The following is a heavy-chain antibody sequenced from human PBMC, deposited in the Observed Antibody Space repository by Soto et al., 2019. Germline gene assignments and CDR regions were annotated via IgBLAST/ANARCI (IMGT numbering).Heavy chain of an antibody. CDR1: GFTFSNAW. D-gene: IGHD3-9*01. Sequence: GGSLRLSCAASGFTFSNAWMSWVRQAPGQGLEWVGRIKSKTDGGTTDYAAPVKGRCTISRDDSKNTLYLQMNSLKTEDPAVYYCTPVEWVGRYFVSDYCGQGTLVTVSP. CDR2: IKSKTDGGTT. J-gene: IGHJ4*02. CDR3: TPVEWVGRYFVSDY. V-gene: IGHV3-15*01.